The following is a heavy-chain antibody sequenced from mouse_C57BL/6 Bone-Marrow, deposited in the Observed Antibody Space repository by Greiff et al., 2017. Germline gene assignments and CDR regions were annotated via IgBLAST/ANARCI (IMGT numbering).Heavy chain of an antibody. D-gene: IGHD2-3*01. CDR3: ASRRDDGYWAPFAY. Sequence: EVKLMESGGDLVKPGGSLKLSCAASGFTFSSYGMSWVRQTPDKRLEWVATISSGGSYTYSPDSVKGRFTISRDNAKNTLYLQMSSLKSEDTAMYYCASRRDDGYWAPFAYWGQGTLVTVSA. J-gene: IGHJ3*01. V-gene: IGHV5-6*02. CDR2: ISSGGSYT. CDR1: GFTFSSYG.